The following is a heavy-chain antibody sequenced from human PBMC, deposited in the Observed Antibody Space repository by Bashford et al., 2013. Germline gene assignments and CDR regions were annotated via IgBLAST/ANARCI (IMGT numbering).Heavy chain of an antibody. CDR3: ARDMLRDEIRDYGDYFDY. D-gene: IGHD4-17*01. CDR2: IWNDGSNE. Sequence: VRQAPGKGLEWVASIWNDGSNEDYGDSVQGRFTISRDNSKNTLYLQMNSLRAEDTAVYYCARDMLRDEIRDYGDYFDYVGQGTLVTVSS. J-gene: IGHJ4*02. V-gene: IGHV3-33*01.